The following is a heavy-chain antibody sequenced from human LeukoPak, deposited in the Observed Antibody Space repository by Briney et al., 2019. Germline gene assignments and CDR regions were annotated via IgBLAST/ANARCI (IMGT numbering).Heavy chain of an antibody. CDR1: GGTFSSYG. J-gene: IGHJ6*03. CDR3: ASRFGGAYYFYMDV. CDR2: IIPMFGTT. D-gene: IGHD3-10*01. Sequence: SVKVSCKASGGTFSSYGLSWVRQAPGQGLEWMGEIIPMFGTTNYAQKLQGRVTITADKFTSTAYMELSSLTSEDTAVYYCASRFGGAYYFYMDVWGKGTPVTVSS. V-gene: IGHV1-69*06.